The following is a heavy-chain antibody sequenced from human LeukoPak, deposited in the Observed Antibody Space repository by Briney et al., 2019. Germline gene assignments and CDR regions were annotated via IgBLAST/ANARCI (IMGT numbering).Heavy chain of an antibody. CDR2: ISWDGGST. D-gene: IGHD5-24*01. CDR1: GFTFDDYT. J-gene: IGHJ4*02. V-gene: IGHV3-43*01. Sequence: GGSLRLSCAASGFTFDDYTMHWVRQAPGKGLEWVSLISWDGGSTYYADSVKGRFTISRDNSKNSLYLQMNSLRTEDTALYYCAKAQASMATINWVDYWGQGTLVTVSS. CDR3: AKAQASMATINWVDY.